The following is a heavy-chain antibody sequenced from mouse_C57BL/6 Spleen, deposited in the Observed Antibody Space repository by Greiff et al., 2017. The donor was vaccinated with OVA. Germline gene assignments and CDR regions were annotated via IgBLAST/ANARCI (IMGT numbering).Heavy chain of an antibody. CDR2: ISYDGSN. CDR3: ARDGGTWDY. J-gene: IGHJ2*01. CDR1: GYSITSGYY. V-gene: IGHV3-6*01. Sequence: EVKLMESGPGLVKPSQSLSLTCSVTGYSITSGYYWNWIRQFPGNKLEWMGYISYDGSNNYNPSLKNRISITRDTSKNQFFLKLNSVTTEDTATYYCARDGGTWDYWGQGTTLTVSS. D-gene: IGHD3-3*01.